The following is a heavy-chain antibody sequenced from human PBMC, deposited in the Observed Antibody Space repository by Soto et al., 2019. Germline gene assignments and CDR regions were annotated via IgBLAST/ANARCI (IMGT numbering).Heavy chain of an antibody. Sequence: SETLSLTCAVYGGSFSGYYWSWIRQPPGKGLEWIGEINHSGSTNYNPSLKSRVTISVDTSKNQFSLKLSSVTAADTAVYYCARFGQMTTVTTARTNWFDPWGQGTLVTVSS. J-gene: IGHJ5*02. D-gene: IGHD4-4*01. V-gene: IGHV4-34*01. CDR3: ARFGQMTTVTTARTNWFDP. CDR2: INHSGST. CDR1: GGSFSGYY.